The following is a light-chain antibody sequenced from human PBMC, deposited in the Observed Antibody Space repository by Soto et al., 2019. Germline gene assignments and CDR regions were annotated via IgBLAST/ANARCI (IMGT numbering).Light chain of an antibody. CDR3: QQYNNRPRT. CDR1: QSVSSD. CDR2: GAS. J-gene: IGKJ1*01. Sequence: EIVMTQSPATLSVSPVERATLSCRASQSVSSDLAWYHQKPGQAPRLLIYGASTRATGIPARFSGSGSGTEFTLTINSLQSEDFAVYYCQQYNNRPRTFGQGTKVDIK. V-gene: IGKV3-15*01.